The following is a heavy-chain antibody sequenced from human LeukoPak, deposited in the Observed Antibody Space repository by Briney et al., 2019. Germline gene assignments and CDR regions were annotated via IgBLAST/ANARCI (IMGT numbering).Heavy chain of an antibody. CDR1: GFTFSSYA. V-gene: IGHV3-23*01. Sequence: PGGSLRLSCAASGFTFSSYALSWVRQAPGKGLERVSGISGSGGNTYYADSVKGRFTISRDNSKSTLYLQMNSLRAEDTAVYYCAKANCGSECYYYLDSWGQGTLVTVSS. CDR3: AKANCGSECYYYLDS. J-gene: IGHJ4*02. CDR2: ISGSGGNT. D-gene: IGHD2-21*01.